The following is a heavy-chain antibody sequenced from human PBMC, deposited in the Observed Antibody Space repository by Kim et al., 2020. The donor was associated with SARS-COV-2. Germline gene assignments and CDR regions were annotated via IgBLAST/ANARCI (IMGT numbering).Heavy chain of an antibody. J-gene: IGHJ3*01. Sequence: TYYADSVKGRFTISRDNSKTTLYLQGNSLRAEDTAVYYCAKRATELAFDFWGQGTMVTVSS. CDR2: T. D-gene: IGHD5-12*01. V-gene: IGHV3-23*01. CDR3: AKRATELAFDF.